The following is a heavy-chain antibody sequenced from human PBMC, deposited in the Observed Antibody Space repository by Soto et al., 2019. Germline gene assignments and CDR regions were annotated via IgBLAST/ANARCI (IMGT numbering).Heavy chain of an antibody. CDR2: IYYSGST. D-gene: IGHD2-21*02. J-gene: IGHJ2*01. CDR1: GGSISSYY. CDR3: ARVPSLAVVTLWYFDL. V-gene: IGHV4-59*01. Sequence: QVQLQESGPGLVKPSETLSLTCTVSGGSISSYYWSWIRQPPGKGLEWIGYIYYSGSTNYNPSLKSRVTISVDTSKNQFSLKLSSVTAADTAVYYCARVPSLAVVTLWYFDLRGRGTLVTVSS.